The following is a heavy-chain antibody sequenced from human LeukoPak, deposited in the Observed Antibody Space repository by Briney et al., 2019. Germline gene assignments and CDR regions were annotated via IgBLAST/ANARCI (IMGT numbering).Heavy chain of an antibody. CDR2: ISSTSTTI. D-gene: IGHD4-17*01. CDR1: GFTFSGYS. V-gene: IGHV3-48*01. Sequence: PGGSLGLSCAASGFTFSGYSMNWFRQAPGRGLEWVSYISSTSTTIYYKDSVKGRFTISRDSAKNSLYLHMTSLRVEDTAVYYCVRNDGDDAFDIWGQGTMVTVSS. CDR3: VRNDGDDAFDI. J-gene: IGHJ3*02.